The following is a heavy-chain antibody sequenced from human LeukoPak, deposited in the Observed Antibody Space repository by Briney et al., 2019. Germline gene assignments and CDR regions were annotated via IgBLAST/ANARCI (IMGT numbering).Heavy chain of an antibody. Sequence: PSETLSLTCTVSGGSISSYYWSWLRQPAGKGLEGIGRIYTSGSTNYNASLKSRDSMSVDPSKNQFSLNLSSVTAADTAVFYCARENSGSYREFDYRGQGTLVTVSS. J-gene: IGHJ4*02. CDR1: GGSISSYY. D-gene: IGHD1-26*01. CDR2: IYTSGST. V-gene: IGHV4-4*07. CDR3: ARENSGSYREFDY.